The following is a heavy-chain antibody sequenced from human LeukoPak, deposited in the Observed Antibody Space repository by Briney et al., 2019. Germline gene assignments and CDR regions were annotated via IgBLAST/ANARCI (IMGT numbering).Heavy chain of an antibody. J-gene: IGHJ4*02. V-gene: IGHV3-21*01. CDR2: ISSSSSYI. Sequence: PGGSLRLSCAASGFTFSNYNMNWVRQAPGKGLEWVSSISSSSSYIYYADSVKGRFTISRDSTKNSLYLQMNSLRAEDTAVYYCARDSPYGTAGYWGQGTLVTVSS. CDR1: GFTFSNYN. D-gene: IGHD2-8*02. CDR3: ARDSPYGTAGY.